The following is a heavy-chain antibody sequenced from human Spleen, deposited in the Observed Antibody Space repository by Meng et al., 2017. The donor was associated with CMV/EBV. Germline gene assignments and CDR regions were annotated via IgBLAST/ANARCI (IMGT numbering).Heavy chain of an antibody. CDR1: GFTFDVSF. D-gene: IGHD4-23*01. V-gene: IGHV3-20*04. J-gene: IGHJ4*02. CDR2: IRLNGDTK. CDR3: ATAFYGGNSPDY. Sequence: CAPSGFTFDVSFMAWVRQTPGKGLERGFGIRLNGDTKDYAGSVKGRFTISRDNAKNSLYLQMNSLRAEDTALYYCATAFYGGNSPDYWGQGTLVTVSS.